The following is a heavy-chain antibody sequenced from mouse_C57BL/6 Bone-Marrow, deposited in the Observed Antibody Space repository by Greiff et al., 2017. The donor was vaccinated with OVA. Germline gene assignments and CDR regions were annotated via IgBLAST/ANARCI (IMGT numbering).Heavy chain of an antibody. CDR1: GYTFTDYY. V-gene: IGHV1-26*01. Sequence: VQLQQSGPELVKPGASVKISCKASGYTFTDYYMNWVKQSHGKSLEWIGDINPNTGGTSYNQKFKGKATLTVDKSSSTAYMELRSLTSEDSAVYDCARGRAYWGQGTLVTVSA. J-gene: IGHJ3*01. CDR3: ARGRAY. CDR2: INPNTGGT.